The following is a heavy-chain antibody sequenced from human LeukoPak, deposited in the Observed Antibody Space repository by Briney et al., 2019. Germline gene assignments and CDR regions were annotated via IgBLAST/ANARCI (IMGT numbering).Heavy chain of an antibody. J-gene: IGHJ5*02. Sequence: PGGSLRLSCAASGFTFSSYSMNWVRQAPGKGLEWVSSISSSSSYIYYADSVKGRFTISRDNAKNSLYLQMNSLRAEDTAVYYCARDYTALGSSWLNWFDPWGQGTLVTVSS. CDR1: GFTFSSYS. CDR2: ISSSSSYI. D-gene: IGHD6-13*01. CDR3: ARDYTALGSSWLNWFDP. V-gene: IGHV3-21*01.